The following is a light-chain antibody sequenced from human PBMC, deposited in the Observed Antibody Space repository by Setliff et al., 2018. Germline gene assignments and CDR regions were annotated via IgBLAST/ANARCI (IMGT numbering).Light chain of an antibody. CDR2: EVS. J-gene: IGLJ1*01. CDR3: SSYAGSNNYV. Sequence: QSVLTQPPSAPGSPGQSVTISCTGTSSDVGGYNYVSWYQQHPGKAPKLMIYEVSKRPSGVPDRFSGSKSGNTASLTVSGLQAEDEADYYCSSYAGSNNYVFGTGTKV. CDR1: SSDVGGYNY. V-gene: IGLV2-8*01.